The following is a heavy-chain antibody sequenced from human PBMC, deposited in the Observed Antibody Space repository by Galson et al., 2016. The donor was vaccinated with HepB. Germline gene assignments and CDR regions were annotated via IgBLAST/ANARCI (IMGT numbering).Heavy chain of an antibody. D-gene: IGHD1-26*01. J-gene: IGHJ4*02. Sequence: SLRLSCAASGFTFDNYDMSWVRQAPGKGLEWVSGISDSGDTTYYADSVKGRFTVSRDNSKNTLYLQMNGLRVEDTAFYYFVGGAGDRGRGTLVTVSP. V-gene: IGHV3-23*01. CDR1: GFTFDNYD. CDR2: ISDSGDTT. CDR3: VGGAGD.